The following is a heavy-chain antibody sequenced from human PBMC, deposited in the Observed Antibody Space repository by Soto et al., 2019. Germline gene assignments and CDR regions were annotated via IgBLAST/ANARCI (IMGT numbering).Heavy chain of an antibody. CDR3: ARASEYYYDSSGYRDAFDI. CDR1: GGTFSSYA. V-gene: IGHV1-69*06. CDR2: IIPIFGTA. Sequence: VASVKVSCKASGGTFSSYAISWVRQAPGQGLEWMGGIIPIFGTANYAQKFQGRVTITADKSTSTAYMELSSLRSEDTAVYYCARASEYYYDSSGYRDAFDIWGQGTMVTVSS. D-gene: IGHD3-22*01. J-gene: IGHJ3*02.